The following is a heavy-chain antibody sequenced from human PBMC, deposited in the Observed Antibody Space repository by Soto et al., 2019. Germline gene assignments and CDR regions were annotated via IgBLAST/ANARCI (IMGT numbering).Heavy chain of an antibody. V-gene: IGHV4-4*02. Sequence: QVQLQESGPGLVKPSGTLSLTCAVSGGSIRSNNWWSWVRQPPGKGLEWIGEIFHSGSPNYNPSRQTRATIAVAKSKNQFSLKRSSVTAADTAVYYCARVFSGSYSDYWGQGTLVTVSS. CDR3: ARVFSGSYSDY. CDR2: IFHSGSP. D-gene: IGHD1-26*01. CDR1: GGSIRSNNW. J-gene: IGHJ4*02.